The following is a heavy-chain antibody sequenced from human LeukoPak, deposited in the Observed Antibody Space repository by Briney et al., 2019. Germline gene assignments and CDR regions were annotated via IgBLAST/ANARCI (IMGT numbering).Heavy chain of an antibody. J-gene: IGHJ4*02. Sequence: GGSLRLSCAASGFTFSSYEMNWVRQAPGKGLEWVSYISSSGSTKYYADSVKGLFTTSRDKAKNSLYLQMNSLRAEDTAVYYCARAGYDSRGYFDYWGKGTLVSV. D-gene: IGHD3-22*01. CDR1: GFTFSSYE. CDR2: ISSSGSTK. CDR3: ARAGYDSRGYFDY. V-gene: IGHV3-48*03.